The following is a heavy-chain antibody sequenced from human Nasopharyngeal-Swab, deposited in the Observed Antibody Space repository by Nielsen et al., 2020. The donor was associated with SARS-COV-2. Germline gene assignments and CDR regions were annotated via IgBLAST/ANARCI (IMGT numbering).Heavy chain of an antibody. CDR3: ARDRYLIPSAAGKDY. V-gene: IGHV1-46*01. Sequence: ASVKVSCKASGYTFTSYYMHWVRQAPGQGLEWMGIINPSGGSTSYAQKFQGRVTMTRDTSTGTVYMELSSLRSEDTAVYYCARDRYLIPSAAGKDYWGQGTLVTVSS. J-gene: IGHJ4*02. D-gene: IGHD6-13*01. CDR1: GYTFTSYY. CDR2: INPSGGST.